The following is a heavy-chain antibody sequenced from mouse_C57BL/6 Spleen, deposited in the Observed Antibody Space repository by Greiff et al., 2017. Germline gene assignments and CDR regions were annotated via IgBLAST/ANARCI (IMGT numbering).Heavy chain of an antibody. CDR3: TRRWSFAY. V-gene: IGHV1-15*01. J-gene: IGHJ3*01. CDR2: IDPETGGT. CDR1: GYTFTDYE. Sequence: QVQLQQSGAELVRPGASVTLSCKASGYTFTDYEMHWVKQTPVHGLEWIGAIDPETGGTAYTQKFKGEAILTADKSSSTAYMELRSLTSEDSAVYYCTRRWSFAYWGQGTLVTVSA. D-gene: IGHD1-1*02.